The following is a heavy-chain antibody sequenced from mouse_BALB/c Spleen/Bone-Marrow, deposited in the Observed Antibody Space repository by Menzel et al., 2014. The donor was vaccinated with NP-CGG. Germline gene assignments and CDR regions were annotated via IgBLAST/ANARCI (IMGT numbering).Heavy chain of an antibody. J-gene: IGHJ2*01. V-gene: IGHV5-6-3*01. D-gene: IGHD1-1*01. CDR2: INSNGGST. Sequence: EVQRVESGGGLVQPGGSLKLSCAASGFTFSSYGMSWVRQTPDKRLELVATINSNGGSTYYPDSVKGRFTIPRDNAKNTLYLQMSSLKSEDTAMYYCARERYYGNGRIFEYWGQGTTLTVSS. CDR1: GFTFSSYG. CDR3: ARERYYGNGRIFEY.